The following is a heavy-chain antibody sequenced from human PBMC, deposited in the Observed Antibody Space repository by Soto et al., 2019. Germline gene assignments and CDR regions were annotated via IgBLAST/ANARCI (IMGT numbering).Heavy chain of an antibody. CDR1: GYTFTSYG. CDR2: ISAYNGNT. D-gene: IGHD6-13*01. V-gene: IGHV1-18*01. CDR3: ARDLIAAAAGPILVMDV. J-gene: IGHJ6*02. Sequence: GASVKVSCKASGYTFTSYGISWVRQAPGQGLEWMGWISAYNGNTNYAQKLQGRVTMTTDTSTSTAYMELRSLRSDDTAAYYCARDLIAAAAGPILVMDVWGQGTTVTVSS.